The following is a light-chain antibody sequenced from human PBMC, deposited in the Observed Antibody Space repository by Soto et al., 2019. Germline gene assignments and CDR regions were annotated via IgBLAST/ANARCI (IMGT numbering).Light chain of an antibody. CDR2: WAS. J-gene: IGKJ4*01. CDR3: QQYHSSTVT. CDR1: PSILYNSRNKNY. Sequence: ILGTDHAACLSVSLGEWDSSNCPSSPSILYNSRNKNYLAWYQQKPRQPPKLLIHWASTRESGVPDRFSGSGSGTDFTLTSSSLQAEDVAVYFCQQYHSSTVTFAWGTKVDIK. V-gene: IGKV4-1*01.